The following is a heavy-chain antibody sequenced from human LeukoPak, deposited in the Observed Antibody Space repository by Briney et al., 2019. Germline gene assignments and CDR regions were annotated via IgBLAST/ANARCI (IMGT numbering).Heavy chain of an antibody. J-gene: IGHJ4*02. CDR1: GGPISSSNYY. CDR3: ARQDGRGRPNAFYY. CDR2: IYYRGNT. V-gene: IGHV4-39*01. Sequence: SETLSLTCTASGGPISSSNYYWVWIRQPPGKGLEWVGNIYYRGNTFYNPSLRSRATISVDTSKNQFPLKPSSVTAADTAVYYCARQDGRGRPNAFYYWGQGILVTVSS. D-gene: IGHD5-24*01.